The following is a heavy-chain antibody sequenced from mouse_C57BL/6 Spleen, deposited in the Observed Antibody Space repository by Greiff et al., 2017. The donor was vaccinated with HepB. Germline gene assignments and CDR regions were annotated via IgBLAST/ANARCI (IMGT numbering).Heavy chain of an antibody. CDR1: GFTFSDYG. D-gene: IGHD2-4*01. CDR3: AKRDYDGAVDY. Sequence: EVQRVESGGGLVKPGGSLKLSCAASGFTFSDYGMHWVRQAPEKGLEWVAYISSGSSTIYYADTVKGRFTISRDNAKNTLFLQLTRLRSEDTAMYYCAKRDYDGAVDYWGQGTSVTVSS. J-gene: IGHJ4*01. V-gene: IGHV5-17*01. CDR2: ISSGSSTI.